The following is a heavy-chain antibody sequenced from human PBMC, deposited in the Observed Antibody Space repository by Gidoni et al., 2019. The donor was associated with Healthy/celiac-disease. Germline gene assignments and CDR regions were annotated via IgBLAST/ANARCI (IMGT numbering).Heavy chain of an antibody. D-gene: IGHD6-13*01. V-gene: IGHV3-30*04. Sequence: QVQLVESGGGVVQPGRSLRLSRAASGFTFSSYAMHWVRQAPGKGLEWVAVISYDGSNKYYADSVKGRFTISRDNSKNTLYLQMNSLRAEDTAVYYCARGAAAATGYYYGMDVWGQGTTVTVSS. CDR2: ISYDGSNK. J-gene: IGHJ6*02. CDR1: GFTFSSYA. CDR3: ARGAAAATGYYYGMDV.